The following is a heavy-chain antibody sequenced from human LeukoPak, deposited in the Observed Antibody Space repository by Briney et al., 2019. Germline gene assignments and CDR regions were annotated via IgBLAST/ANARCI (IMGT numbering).Heavy chain of an antibody. Sequence: SETLSLTCTVSGGSISSSRYYWGWIRQPPGKGLEWIGSIYYSGTTYYNPSLKSRVTISVDTSKNQFSLKLSSVTAADTAVYYWARGYYAFDIWGQGTMVTVSS. V-gene: IGHV4-39*01. J-gene: IGHJ3*02. D-gene: IGHD3-22*01. CDR2: IYYSGTT. CDR3: ARGYYAFDI. CDR1: GGSISSSRYY.